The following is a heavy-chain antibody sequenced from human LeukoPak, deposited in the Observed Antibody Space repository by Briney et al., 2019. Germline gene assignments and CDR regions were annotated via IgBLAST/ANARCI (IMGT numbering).Heavy chain of an antibody. CDR2: IYYSGST. CDR3: ARHYDWYFDL. V-gene: IGHV4-59*08. J-gene: IGHJ2*01. Sequence: SETLSLTCTVSGGSISSYYWSWIRQPPGKGLEWIGYIYYSGSTNYNPSLKSRVTISVDTSKNQFSLKLSSVTAADTAVYYCARHYDWYFDLWGRGTLVTVSS. CDR1: GGSISSYY. D-gene: IGHD3-16*01.